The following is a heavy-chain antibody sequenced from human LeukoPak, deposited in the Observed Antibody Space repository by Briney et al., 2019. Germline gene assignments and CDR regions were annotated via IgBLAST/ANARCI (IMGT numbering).Heavy chain of an antibody. D-gene: IGHD1-20*01. CDR2: ISSSGSTI. CDR1: GFTFSSYE. CDR3: AREYNWKQEGAFDI. V-gene: IGHV3-48*03. Sequence: GGSLRLSCAASGFTFSSYEMNCVRQAPGKGLVWVSYISSSGSTIYYADSVKGRFTISRDNAKNSLYLQMNSLRAEDTAVYYCAREYNWKQEGAFDIWGQGTMVTVSS. J-gene: IGHJ3*02.